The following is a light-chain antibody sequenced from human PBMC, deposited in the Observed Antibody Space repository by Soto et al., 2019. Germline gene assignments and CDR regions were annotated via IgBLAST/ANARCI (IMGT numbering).Light chain of an antibody. CDR2: DAY. CDR3: QNYDHLQIN. J-gene: IGKJ5*01. CDR1: QDITNY. V-gene: IGKV1-33*01. Sequence: DIRMTQSPSSLSASVGDIVTMTRHASQDITNYLNWYQQKQGRAHRLLLYDAYSLETGVQSRFSGSGSGTDFTLTIRSMQPEDVATYYCQNYDHLQINCGNGPRREIK.